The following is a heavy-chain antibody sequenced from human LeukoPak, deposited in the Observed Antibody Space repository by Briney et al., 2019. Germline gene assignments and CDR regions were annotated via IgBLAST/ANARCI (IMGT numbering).Heavy chain of an antibody. CDR2: IKQDGSEK. D-gene: IGHD6-13*01. Sequence: TGGSLRISCAASGFTFSTYWMSWVRQAPGEGLEWVANIKQDGSEKYYVDSVKGRLTISRENATDSVHLQRNSLRAEDTAMYYGARDSAGSDYWGRGTLVTVSS. J-gene: IGHJ4*02. V-gene: IGHV3-7*01. CDR1: GFTFSTYW. CDR3: ARDSAGSDY.